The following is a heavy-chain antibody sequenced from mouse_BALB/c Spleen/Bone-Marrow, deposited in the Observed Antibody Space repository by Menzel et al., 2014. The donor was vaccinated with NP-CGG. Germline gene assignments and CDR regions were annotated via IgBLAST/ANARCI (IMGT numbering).Heavy chain of an antibody. CDR3: ALLGYYGYFYV. J-gene: IGHJ1*01. CDR2: INPDSSTI. D-gene: IGHD2-2*01. Sequence: VQLQQSGGGLVQPGGSLELSCAASGFDFSRYWMSWVRQAPGKGLEWIGEINPDSSTINYTPSLKDKFIISRDNAKNTLYLQMSKVRSEDTALYYCALLGYYGYFYVWGAGTTVTVSS. V-gene: IGHV4-1*02. CDR1: GFDFSRYW.